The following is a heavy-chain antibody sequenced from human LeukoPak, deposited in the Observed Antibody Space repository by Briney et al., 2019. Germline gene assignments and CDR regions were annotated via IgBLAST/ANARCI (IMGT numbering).Heavy chain of an antibody. V-gene: IGHV4-61*08. D-gene: IGHD3-10*01. CDR3: ARGGVLPWFGELLVWFDP. CDR1: GGSISSGGYS. CDR2: IYYSGST. Sequence: SETLSLTCTVSGGSISSGGYSWSWIRQPPGKGLEWIGYIYYSGSTNYNPSLKSRVTISVDTSKNQFSLKLSSVTAADTAVYYCARGGVLPWFGELLVWFDPWGQGTLVTVSS. J-gene: IGHJ5*02.